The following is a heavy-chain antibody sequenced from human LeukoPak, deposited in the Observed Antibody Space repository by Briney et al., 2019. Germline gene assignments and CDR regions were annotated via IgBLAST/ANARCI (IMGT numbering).Heavy chain of an antibody. Sequence: EASVKVSCKASGGTFSSYAISWVRQAPGQGLEWMGGIIPIFGTANYAQKFQGRVTITADESTSTAYMELSSLRSEDTAVYYCARVHYDSSGYYGAFDIWGQGTMVTVSS. CDR3: ARVHYDSSGYYGAFDI. D-gene: IGHD3-22*01. J-gene: IGHJ3*02. V-gene: IGHV1-69*01. CDR2: IIPIFGTA. CDR1: GGTFSSYA.